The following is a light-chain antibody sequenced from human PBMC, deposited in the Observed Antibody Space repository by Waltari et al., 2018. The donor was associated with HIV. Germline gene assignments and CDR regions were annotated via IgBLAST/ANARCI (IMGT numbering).Light chain of an antibody. CDR2: RNN. V-gene: IGLV1-47*01. Sequence: QSVLTQPPSASGTPGQRVTISCSGSSSNIGSNYVYWYQQLPGTAPKLLIYRNNPRPSGVPDRVSGSKSGTSASLAISGLRSEDEADYYCAAWDDSLNGVVFGGGTKLTVL. CDR3: AAWDDSLNGVV. CDR1: SSNIGSNY. J-gene: IGLJ2*01.